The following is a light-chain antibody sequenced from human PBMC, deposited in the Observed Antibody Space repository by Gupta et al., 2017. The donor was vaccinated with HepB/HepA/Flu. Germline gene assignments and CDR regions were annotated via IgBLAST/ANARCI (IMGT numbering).Light chain of an antibody. CDR1: SCNIGRNY. CDR3: AAWDERLSGWV. V-gene: IGLV1-47*01. Sequence: QSVVTHPPSQSWTPGQQVTLSCSGSSCNIGRNYVCWYQQLPGTHPKLLICHNDQRPSGVPDRFSASKAGTSAALVISGLRSEDDADYYCAAWDERLSGWVFGGGTKLTVL. CDR2: HND. J-gene: IGLJ3*02.